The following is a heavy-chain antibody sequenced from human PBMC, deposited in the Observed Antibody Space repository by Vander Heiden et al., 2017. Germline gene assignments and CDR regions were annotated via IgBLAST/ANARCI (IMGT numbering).Heavy chain of an antibody. D-gene: IGHD3-22*01. CDR1: GLTFSRYA. CDR3: ARDLAHYYDSSGYSHYFDY. V-gene: IGHV3-30*01. CDR2: ISYDGSNK. J-gene: IGHJ4*02. Sequence: QVQLVESGGGVVLPDSYLRHSCAASGLTFSRYALDWVRQAAGKGLEWVAVISYDGSNKYYADSVKGRFTISRDNSKNTLYLQMNSLRAEDTAVYYCARDLAHYYDSSGYSHYFDYWGQGTLVTVSS.